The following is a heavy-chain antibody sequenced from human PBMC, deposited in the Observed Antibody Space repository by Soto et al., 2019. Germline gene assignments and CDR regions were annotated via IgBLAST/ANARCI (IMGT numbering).Heavy chain of an antibody. D-gene: IGHD1-1*01. CDR2: INPNSGGT. CDR1: GYTFTGYY. CDR3: ARDGARNQYSYYYYMDV. Sequence: QVQLVQSGAEVKKPGASVKVSCKASGYTFTGYYMHCVRQAPGQGLEWMGWINPNSGGTNYAQKFQGWVTMTRDTSISTAYMELSRLRSDDTAVYYCARDGARNQYSYYYYMDVWGKGTKVTVSS. J-gene: IGHJ6*03. V-gene: IGHV1-2*04.